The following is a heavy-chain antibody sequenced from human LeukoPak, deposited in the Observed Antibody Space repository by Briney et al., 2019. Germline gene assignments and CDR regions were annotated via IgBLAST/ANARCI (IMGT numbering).Heavy chain of an antibody. D-gene: IGHD6-19*01. CDR2: ISGSGGST. Sequence: PGVSLRRSCAASGFTFSSYAMSWVRQAPGKGLEWVSAISGSGGSTYYADSVKGRFTISRDNSKNTLYLQMNSLRAEDTAVYYCAKEVADFGYTADYWGQGTLVTVSS. J-gene: IGHJ4*02. CDR3: AKEVADFGYTADY. CDR1: GFTFSSYA. V-gene: IGHV3-23*01.